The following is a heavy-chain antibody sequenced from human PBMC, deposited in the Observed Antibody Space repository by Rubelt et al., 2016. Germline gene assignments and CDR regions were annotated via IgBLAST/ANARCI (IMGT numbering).Heavy chain of an antibody. CDR3: ARANHGDYEDY. D-gene: IGHD4-17*01. CDR2: IDAGNGDT. Sequence: QVQLVQSGAEVKKPGASVKVSCKASGYPFTNYGMHWVRQAPGQRLEWMGWIDAGNGDTKYSQKLKDRVSITRDASANTAYMELSSLRSEDTAVYYCARANHGDYEDYWGQGTLVTVSS. CDR1: GYPFTNYG. J-gene: IGHJ4*02. V-gene: IGHV1-3*01.